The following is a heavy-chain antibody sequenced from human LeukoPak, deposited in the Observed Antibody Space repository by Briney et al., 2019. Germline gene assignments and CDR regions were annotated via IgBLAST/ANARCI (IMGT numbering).Heavy chain of an antibody. CDR2: ISYDGSNK. V-gene: IGHV3-30*04. J-gene: IGHJ4*02. D-gene: IGHD1-26*01. CDR1: GLTFSSYA. CDR3: AKRGRGKVGADDY. Sequence: PGGSLRLSCAVSGLTFSSYAMHWVRQAPGKGLEWVAVISYDGSNKYYADSVKGRFTIFRDNSKNTLYLQMNSLRAEDTALYYCAKRGRGKVGADDYWGQGTLVTVSS.